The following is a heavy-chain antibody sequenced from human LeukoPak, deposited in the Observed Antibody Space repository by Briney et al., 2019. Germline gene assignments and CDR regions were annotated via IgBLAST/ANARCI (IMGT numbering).Heavy chain of an antibody. D-gene: IGHD4-11*01. J-gene: IGHJ5*02. CDR1: GGTFISNA. CDR2: IIPIFGIT. V-gene: IGHV1-69*04. Sequence: SVKVSCKASGGTFISNAITWVRQAPGQGLEWMGRIIPIFGITDYAQKFQGRVTITADKSTSTAYMEFSSLRSEDTAVYYCASGRMTTETTYCFDPWGQGTLITVSS. CDR3: ASGRMTTETTYCFDP.